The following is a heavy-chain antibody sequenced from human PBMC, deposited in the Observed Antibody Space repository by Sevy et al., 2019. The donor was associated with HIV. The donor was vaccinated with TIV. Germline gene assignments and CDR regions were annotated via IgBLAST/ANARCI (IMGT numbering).Heavy chain of an antibody. J-gene: IGHJ4*02. CDR1: GFTFSKYS. D-gene: IGHD2-8*01. CDR3: AREGCTKPHDY. CDR2: LSFGCGEI. Sequence: GGSLRLSCAASGFTFSKYSMSWVRQPPGKGLEWVSTLSFGCGEINYADSVKGRFIISRDNSKSSVYLQMNNLRPETTAVYYCAREGCTKPHDYWGQGTLVTVSS. V-gene: IGHV3-23*01.